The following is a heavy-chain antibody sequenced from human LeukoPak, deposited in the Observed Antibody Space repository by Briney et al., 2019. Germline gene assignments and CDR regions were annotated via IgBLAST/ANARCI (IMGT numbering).Heavy chain of an antibody. D-gene: IGHD6-13*01. J-gene: IGHJ4*02. CDR1: GGSFSGYY. CDR3: ARDRSSSWPFDY. Sequence: SETLSLTCAVYGGSFSGYYWSWIRQPPGKGLEWIGEINHSGSTNYNPSLKSRVTISVDTSKNQFSLKLSSVTAADTAVYYCARDRSSSWPFDYWGQGTLVTVSS. CDR2: INHSGST. V-gene: IGHV4-34*01.